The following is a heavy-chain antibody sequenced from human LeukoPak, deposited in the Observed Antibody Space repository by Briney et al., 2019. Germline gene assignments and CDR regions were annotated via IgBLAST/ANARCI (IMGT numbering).Heavy chain of an antibody. J-gene: IGHJ3*02. Sequence: SETLSLTXTVSGGSISSYYWSWIRQPPGKGLEWIGYIYYSGSTNYNPSLKSRVTISVDTSKNQFSLKLSSVTAADTAVYYCASRLSSGWYGGAFDIWGQGTMVTVSS. D-gene: IGHD6-19*01. CDR2: IYYSGST. V-gene: IGHV4-59*01. CDR1: GGSISSYY. CDR3: ASRLSSGWYGGAFDI.